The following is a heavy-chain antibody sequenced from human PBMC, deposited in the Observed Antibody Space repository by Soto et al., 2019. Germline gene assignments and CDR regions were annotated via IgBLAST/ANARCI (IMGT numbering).Heavy chain of an antibody. CDR1: GFTVSSNY. CDR3: ARGPTTVTKTFDY. J-gene: IGHJ4*02. Sequence: EVQLVESGGGLVQPGGSLRLSCAASGFTVSSNYMSWVRQAPGKGLEWVSVIYSGGSTYYADSVKGRFTISRDNSKNTRYLQMNSLRAEDTAVYYCARGPTTVTKTFDYWGQGTLVTVSS. V-gene: IGHV3-66*01. CDR2: IYSGGST. D-gene: IGHD4-17*01.